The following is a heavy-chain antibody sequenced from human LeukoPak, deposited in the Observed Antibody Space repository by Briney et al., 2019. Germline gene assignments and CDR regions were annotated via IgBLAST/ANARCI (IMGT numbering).Heavy chain of an antibody. J-gene: IGHJ4*02. V-gene: IGHV4-4*07. CDR3: ARAPAGSSKYEY. CDR1: GGSVSSYS. Sequence: SETLSLTCSVSGGSVSSYSWTWIRQPAGKGLEWIGRIYATGSTNFNPSLKSRVTMSVDTSKSQFSLNLSSVTAADTAVYYCARAPAGSSKYEYWGQGILVTVSS. D-gene: IGHD6-13*01. CDR2: IYATGST.